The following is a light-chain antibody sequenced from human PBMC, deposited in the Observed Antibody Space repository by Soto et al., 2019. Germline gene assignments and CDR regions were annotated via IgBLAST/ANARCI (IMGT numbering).Light chain of an antibody. CDR3: QTLGTGIHVV. V-gene: IGLV4-69*01. CDR1: SGHSSYA. Sequence: QLVLTQSPSASASLGASVKLTCTLSSGHSSYAIAWHQQQPEKGPRYLMKLDSDGSHTKGDAIPDRFSGSSSGAERYLTISILQSEDEADYYCQTLGTGIHVVFGGGTKLTVL. CDR2: LDSDGSH. J-gene: IGLJ2*01.